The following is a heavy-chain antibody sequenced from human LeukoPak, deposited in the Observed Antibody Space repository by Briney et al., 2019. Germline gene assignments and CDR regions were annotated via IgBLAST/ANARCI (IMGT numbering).Heavy chain of an antibody. CDR2: IIPIFGTA. D-gene: IGHD6-19*01. CDR1: GGTFSSYA. V-gene: IGHV1-69*05. CDR3: ASVPAGARYYFDY. J-gene: IGHJ4*02. Sequence: SVKVSCKASGGTFSSYAISWVRQAPGQGLEWMGGIIPIFGTANYAQKFQGRVTITTDESTSTAYMELSSLRSEDTAVYYCASVPAGARYYFDYWGQGTLVTVSS.